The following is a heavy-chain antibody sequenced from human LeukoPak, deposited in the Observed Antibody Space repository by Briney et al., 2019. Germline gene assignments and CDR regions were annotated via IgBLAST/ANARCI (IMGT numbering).Heavy chain of an antibody. D-gene: IGHD2-8*01. CDR3: TAGLGLTNDDS. Sequence: GGSLRLSCGASGFTFNKAWMSWVRQTPGKGLEWVGRIKENSVGGTIDYAAPVQGRFTISRDDSKNTVYLEMDSLKTEDTAVYYCTAGLGLTNDDSWGQGTLVTVSS. CDR2: IKENSVGGTI. J-gene: IGHJ4*02. CDR1: GFTFNKAW. V-gene: IGHV3-15*01.